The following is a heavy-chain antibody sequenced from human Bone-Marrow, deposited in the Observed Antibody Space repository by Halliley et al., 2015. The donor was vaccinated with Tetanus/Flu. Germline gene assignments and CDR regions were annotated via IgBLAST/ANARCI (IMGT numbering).Heavy chain of an antibody. D-gene: IGHD3-16*01. V-gene: IGHV3-73*01. CDR3: TKQEYRYYGLTYDTTSDLDY. CDR2: ANHYAT. J-gene: IGHJ4*02. Sequence: ANHYATTYAASVRGRFTISRDDSENTAYLQMTSLKAEDSAVYYCTKQEYRYYGLTYDTTSDLDYWGLGTLVTVSS.